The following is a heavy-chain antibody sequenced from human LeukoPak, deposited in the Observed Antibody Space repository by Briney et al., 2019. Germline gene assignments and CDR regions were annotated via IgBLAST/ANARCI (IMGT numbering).Heavy chain of an antibody. Sequence: GGSLRLSCAASGFTFSDYAMHWVRQAPGKGLEWVAVISYDGSNKYYADSVKGRFTISRDNSKNTLYLQMNSLRAEDTAVYYCARERDYYGSGIYGMDVWGQGTTVTVSS. CDR1: GFTFSDYA. V-gene: IGHV3-30*04. CDR3: ARERDYYGSGIYGMDV. D-gene: IGHD3-10*01. CDR2: ISYDGSNK. J-gene: IGHJ6*02.